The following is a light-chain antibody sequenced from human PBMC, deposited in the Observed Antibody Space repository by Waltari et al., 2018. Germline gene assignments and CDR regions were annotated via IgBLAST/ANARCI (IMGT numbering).Light chain of an antibody. CDR1: SRDVGSYNL. V-gene: IGLV2-23*02. J-gene: IGLJ1*01. Sequence: QSALTQPASVSGSPGQSITISCTGTSRDVGSYNLVSWYQQHPGEAPKLSILDVTKRPSGVSYRFSGSKSGNTASLTISGLQAEDEADYYCCSYAGDSTYVFGGGTQVTVL. CDR2: DVT. CDR3: CSYAGDSTYV.